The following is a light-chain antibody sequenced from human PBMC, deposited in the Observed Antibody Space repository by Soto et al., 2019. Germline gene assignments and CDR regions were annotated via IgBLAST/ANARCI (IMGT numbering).Light chain of an antibody. V-gene: IGKV1-13*02. CDR2: DAS. CDR3: QKFHTYPVN. Sequence: AIQLTQSPCSRSAFVVDRVTITFLASQCISGALAWYQQTPGRAPTLLIYDASSLESGVPSRFSGSESGTDFTLTISSLQAEDFATYYCQKFHTYPVNFGQGTRLEIK. CDR1: QCISGA. J-gene: IGKJ5*01.